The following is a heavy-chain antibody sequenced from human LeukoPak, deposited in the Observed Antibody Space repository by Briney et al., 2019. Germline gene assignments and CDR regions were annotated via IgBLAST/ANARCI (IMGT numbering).Heavy chain of an antibody. CDR2: INHSGST. D-gene: IGHD3-9*01. CDR1: GGSFSGYY. J-gene: IGHJ5*02. CDR3: ARGRRKGGPWALIRCFAWGP. Sequence: SETLSLTCAGYGGSFSGYYWGWIRQPPGEGLEWIGEINHSGSTNYNPSLKSRVTISVDTSTNQFSLKLSAVTAADTAACYCARGRRKGGPWALIRCFAWGPWGQGTLVTVSS. V-gene: IGHV4-34*01.